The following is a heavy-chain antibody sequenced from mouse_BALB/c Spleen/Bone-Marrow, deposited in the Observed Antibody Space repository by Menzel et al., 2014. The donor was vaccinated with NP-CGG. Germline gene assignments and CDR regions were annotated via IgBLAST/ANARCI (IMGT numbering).Heavy chain of an antibody. V-gene: IGHV1-7*01. J-gene: IGHJ2*01. CDR3: VRFYDGYYLPLDY. CDR1: GYTFTSYW. CDR2: INPSTGYT. Sequence: QVQLQQSGAELAKPGASVKMSCKASGYTFTSYWIHWIKQRPGQGLEWLGYINPSTGYTEYNQKFKDKATLTADKSSSTAYMQLTSLTSDDSAVYYCVRFYDGYYLPLDYWGQGTTLTVSS. D-gene: IGHD2-3*01.